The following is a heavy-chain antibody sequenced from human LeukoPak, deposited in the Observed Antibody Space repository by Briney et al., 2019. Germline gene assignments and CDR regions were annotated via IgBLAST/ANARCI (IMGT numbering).Heavy chain of an antibody. V-gene: IGHV4-39*07. Sequence: SSETLSLTCTVSGGSISSSSYYWGWIRQPPGKGLEWIGSIYYSGSTYYNPSLKRRVTISVDTSKNQFSLKLSSVTAADTAVYYCAREPPRGDDAFDIWGQGTMVTVSS. J-gene: IGHJ3*02. CDR1: GGSISSSSYY. CDR2: IYYSGST. CDR3: AREPPRGDDAFDI. D-gene: IGHD3-16*01.